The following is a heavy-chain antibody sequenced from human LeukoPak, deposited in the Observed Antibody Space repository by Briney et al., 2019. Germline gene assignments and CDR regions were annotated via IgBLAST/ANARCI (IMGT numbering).Heavy chain of an antibody. CDR2: IRYDGSNK. Sequence: PGGSLRLSCAASGFTFSSYGMHWVRQAPGRGLEWVAFIRYDGSNKYYADSVKGRFTISRDNSKNTLYLQMNSLRAEDTAVYYCARDPYGDSAWFDPWGQGTLVTVSS. CDR1: GFTFSSYG. CDR3: ARDPYGDSAWFDP. D-gene: IGHD4-17*01. J-gene: IGHJ5*02. V-gene: IGHV3-30*02.